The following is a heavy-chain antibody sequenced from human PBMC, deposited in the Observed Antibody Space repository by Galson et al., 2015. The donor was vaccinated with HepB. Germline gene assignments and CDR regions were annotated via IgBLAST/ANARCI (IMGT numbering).Heavy chain of an antibody. Sequence: SVKVSCKASGYTFTSYVINWVRQATGQGLEWMGWMNPNSGNTGYAQKFQGRVTMTRNTSISTAYMELSSLRSEDTAVYYCARGRAKKGGWVYWYFDFWGRGTLVTVSS. CDR1: GYTFTSYV. CDR2: MNPNSGNT. J-gene: IGHJ2*01. D-gene: IGHD1-26*01. V-gene: IGHV1-8*01. CDR3: ARGRAKKGGWVYWYFDF.